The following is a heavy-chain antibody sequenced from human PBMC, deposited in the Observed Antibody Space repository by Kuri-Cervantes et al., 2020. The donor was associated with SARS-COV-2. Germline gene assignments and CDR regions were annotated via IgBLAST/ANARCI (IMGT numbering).Heavy chain of an antibody. CDR1: GFTFSSYG. CDR3: ARGRHEDIVVVPDDYYYGMDV. CDR2: ISYDGSNK. V-gene: IGHV3-30*03. Sequence: GGSLRLSCAASGFTFSSYGMHWVRQAPGKGLEWVAVISYDGSNKYYADSVKGRFTISRDSSKNTLYLQMNSLRAEDTAVYYCARGRHEDIVVVPDDYYYGMDVWGQGTTVTVSS. J-gene: IGHJ6*02. D-gene: IGHD2-2*01.